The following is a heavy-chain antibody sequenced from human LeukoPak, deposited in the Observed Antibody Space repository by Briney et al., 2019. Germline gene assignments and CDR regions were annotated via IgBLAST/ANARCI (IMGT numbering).Heavy chain of an antibody. CDR1: GGSISSSSYY. CDR3: AARPRIPYQNWFDP. CDR2: IYYSGST. Sequence: SETLSLTCTASGGSISSSSYYWGWIRQPPGKGLEWIGSIYYSGSTYYNPSLKSRVTISVDTSKNQFSLKLSSVTAADTAVYYCAARPRIPYQNWFDPWGQGTLVTVSS. D-gene: IGHD2-15*01. J-gene: IGHJ5*02. V-gene: IGHV4-39*01.